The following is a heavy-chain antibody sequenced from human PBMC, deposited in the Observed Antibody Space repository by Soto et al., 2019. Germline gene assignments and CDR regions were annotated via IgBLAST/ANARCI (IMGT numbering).Heavy chain of an antibody. Sequence: SVKVSCKASGGTFSSYAISWVRQAPGQGLEWMGGFNPIFETANYAQKFQGRVTITADESTNTAYMELSSLRSEDTAVYYCTRGITLIRGVIPPGYYYGMDVWGQGTTVT. J-gene: IGHJ6*02. D-gene: IGHD3-10*01. CDR1: GGTFSSYA. V-gene: IGHV1-69*13. CDR3: TRGITLIRGVIPPGYYYGMDV. CDR2: FNPIFETA.